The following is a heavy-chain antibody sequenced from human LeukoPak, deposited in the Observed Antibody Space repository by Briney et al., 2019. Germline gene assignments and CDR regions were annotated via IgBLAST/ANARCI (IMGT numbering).Heavy chain of an antibody. D-gene: IGHD4-23*01. CDR3: ARELGGNQSPYFDY. Sequence: PGGSLRLSCAASGFTFSSYSMNWVRQAPGKGLEWVSSISSSSSYIYYADSVKGRFTISRDNAKNSLYLQMNSLRAEDTAVYYCARELGGNQSPYFDYWGQGTLVTVSS. V-gene: IGHV3-21*01. CDR2: ISSSSSYI. J-gene: IGHJ4*02. CDR1: GFTFSSYS.